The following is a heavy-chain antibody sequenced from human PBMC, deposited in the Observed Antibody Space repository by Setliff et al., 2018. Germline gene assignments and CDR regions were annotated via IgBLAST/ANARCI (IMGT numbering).Heavy chain of an antibody. CDR2: IYYSGST. CDR1: CGSISSGGYY. CDR3: ARVPRFTDTRNAFDI. Sequence: LSLTCTVSCGSISSGGYYWSWIRQHPGKGLEWIGYIYYSGSTYYNPSIKSRVTISVDTSKNRFSLKLNSVTAADTAVYYCARVPRFTDTRNAFDIWGQGTMVTVSS. V-gene: IGHV4-31*03. D-gene: IGHD5-18*01. J-gene: IGHJ3*02.